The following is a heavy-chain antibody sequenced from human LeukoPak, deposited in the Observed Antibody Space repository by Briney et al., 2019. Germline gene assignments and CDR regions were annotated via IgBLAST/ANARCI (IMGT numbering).Heavy chain of an antibody. CDR1: GYTFTSYY. V-gene: IGHV1-46*01. J-gene: IGHJ6*02. Sequence: ASVKVSCKASGYTFTSYYMYWVRQAPGQGLEWMGVINPSDGSTSHAQKVQGRVTMTRDTSTSTVYMELSSLRSEDPAVYYCARVSGYCSGGTCYGLPSHGMDVWGQGTTVTVSS. D-gene: IGHD2-15*01. CDR3: ARVSGYCSGGTCYGLPSHGMDV. CDR2: INPSDGST.